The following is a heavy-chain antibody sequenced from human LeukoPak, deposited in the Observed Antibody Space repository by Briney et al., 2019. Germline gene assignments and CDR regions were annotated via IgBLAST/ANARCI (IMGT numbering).Heavy chain of an antibody. CDR3: ARYCSSTSCYEEIFDY. CDR2: INPSGGST. Sequence: ASEKVSCKASGYSFTNYYMHWVRQAPGQGLEWMGVINPSGGSTSYAQKFQGRVTMTRDTFTSTVYMELSSLRSEDTAVYYCARYCSSTSCYEEIFDYWGQGTLVTVSS. V-gene: IGHV1-46*01. J-gene: IGHJ4*02. D-gene: IGHD2-2*01. CDR1: GYSFTNYY.